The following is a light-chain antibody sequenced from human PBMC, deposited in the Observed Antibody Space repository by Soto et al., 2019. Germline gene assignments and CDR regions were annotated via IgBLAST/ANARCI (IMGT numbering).Light chain of an antibody. CDR2: GAS. CDR3: QQYGSSPPFT. J-gene: IGKJ2*01. CDR1: HSFSSSY. Sequence: EIVLTQSPGTLSLSPGERATLSCRASHSFSSSYLAWYQQKPGQAPRLLIYGASSRATGIPDRFSGSGSGTDFALTISRLEPEDFAVYYCQQYGSSPPFTFGHGTKLEIK. V-gene: IGKV3-20*01.